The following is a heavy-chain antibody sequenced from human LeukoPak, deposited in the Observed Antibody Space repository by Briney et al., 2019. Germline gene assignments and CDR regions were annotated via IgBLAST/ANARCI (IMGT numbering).Heavy chain of an antibody. CDR3: ARGGSGWYGGLGY. CDR2: INPNSGGT. V-gene: IGHV1-2*02. J-gene: IGHJ4*02. CDR1: GYTFTIYY. D-gene: IGHD6-19*01. Sequence: ASVKVSCKASGYTFTIYYIHWVRQAPGQGLEWMGWINPNSGGTNYAQKFQGRVTMTRDTSISTAYMELSRLRSDDTAVYYCARGGSGWYGGLGYWGQGTLVTVSS.